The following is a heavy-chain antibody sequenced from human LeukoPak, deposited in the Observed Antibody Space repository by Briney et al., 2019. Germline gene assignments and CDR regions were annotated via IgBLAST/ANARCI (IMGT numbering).Heavy chain of an antibody. Sequence: PSETLSLTCGLSGGSFSDYYWTWIRQPPGKGLEWIGEINHSGNSNHNPSLKSRVTISIDASKNQFYLCLSSVTAADAAVYYCARTILVVPTSYFYFYHMDVWGKGTTVTVSS. CDR1: GGSFSDYY. D-gene: IGHD2-2*01. CDR2: INHSGNS. J-gene: IGHJ6*03. V-gene: IGHV4-34*01. CDR3: ARTILVVPTSYFYFYHMDV.